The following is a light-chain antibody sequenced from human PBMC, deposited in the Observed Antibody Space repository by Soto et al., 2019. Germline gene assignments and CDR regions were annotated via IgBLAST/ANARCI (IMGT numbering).Light chain of an antibody. V-gene: IGLV2-8*01. CDR1: SSDVGGYNY. J-gene: IGLJ1*01. Sequence: QSLLTQPPSASGSPGQSVTLSCTGTSSDVGGYNYVSWYQQHPGKAPKLMIYEVSKRPSGVPDRFSGSKSGNTAALTVSGLQAEDEADYYCSSYVGTNSYVFGTGTKVTVL. CDR3: SSYVGTNSYV. CDR2: EVS.